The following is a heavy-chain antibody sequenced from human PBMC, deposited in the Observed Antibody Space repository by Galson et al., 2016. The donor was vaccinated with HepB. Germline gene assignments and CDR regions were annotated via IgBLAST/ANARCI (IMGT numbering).Heavy chain of an antibody. CDR3: ARQTITAAGDY. CDR1: GASVSSNSFY. J-gene: IGHJ4*02. D-gene: IGHD6-13*01. CDR2: IYYSGRT. Sequence: ETLSLTCSVSGASVSSNSFYWAWIRQPPGKGLEWIGSIYYSGRTYNNPSLKSRVTMSVDTSKNYFSLKLTSVTAADTAVYYCARQTITAAGDYWGQGTLVTVS. V-gene: IGHV4-39*01.